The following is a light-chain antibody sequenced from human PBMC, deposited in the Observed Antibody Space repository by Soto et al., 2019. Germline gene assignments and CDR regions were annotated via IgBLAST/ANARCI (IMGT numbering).Light chain of an antibody. CDR2: RNN. V-gene: IGLV1-47*01. CDR3: ASWDDSLSGWV. Sequence: QSVLTQPPSASGTPGQRVTISCSGSSSNIGSNFVYWYQHLPGAAPKVLIYRNNQRPSGVPDRFSGSKSGTSASLAISGLRSEDEADYYCASWDDSLSGWVFGGGTKVTVL. CDR1: SSNIGSNF. J-gene: IGLJ3*02.